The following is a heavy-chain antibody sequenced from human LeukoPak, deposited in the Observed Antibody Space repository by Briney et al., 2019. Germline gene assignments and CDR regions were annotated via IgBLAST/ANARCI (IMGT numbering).Heavy chain of an antibody. V-gene: IGHV3-7*03. CDR2: IKQDGSEK. CDR1: GFTFSSYW. D-gene: IGHD3-16*02. J-gene: IGHJ4*02. CDR3: ARDVYNTFGGVIVLYSVDY. Sequence: PGGSLRLSCAASGFTFSSYWMSWVRQAPGKGLEWVANIKQDGSEKYYVDSVKGRFTISRDNAKNSLYLQMNSLRAENTTLYYWARDVYNTFGGVIVLYSVDYWGQGTLVTVSS.